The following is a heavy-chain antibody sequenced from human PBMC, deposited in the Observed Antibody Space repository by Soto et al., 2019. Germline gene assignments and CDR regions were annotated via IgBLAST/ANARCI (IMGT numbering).Heavy chain of an antibody. CDR3: SRSLAIDFDS. V-gene: IGHV3-49*04. J-gene: IGHJ4*02. CDR1: GFNFAAYT. CDR2: IRMIAYGGTT. Sequence: PGGSLRLSCSASGFNFAAYTISWVRLTPGKGLEWVGFIRMIAYGGTTDYAASVKGRFTISRDDSRKIVYLQMSRLKIEDTAVYYCSRSLAIDFDSWGQGTLVTVSS.